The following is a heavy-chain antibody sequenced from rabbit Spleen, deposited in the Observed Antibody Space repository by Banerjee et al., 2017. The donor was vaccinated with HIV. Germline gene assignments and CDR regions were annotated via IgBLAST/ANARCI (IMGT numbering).Heavy chain of an antibody. D-gene: IGHD2-1*01. J-gene: IGHJ4*01. CDR3: ARGSATMTMVIIGFYLSL. CDR2: IGTAEGST. V-gene: IGHV1S47*01. Sequence: LVESGGGLVQPGGSLKLSCKASGFDFSSYGISWVRQAPGKGLEWIGIIGTAEGSTYYASWVNGRFTISSDNAQNTVFLQMTTLTAADTATYFCARGSATMTMVIIGFYLSLWGQGTLVTVS. CDR1: GFDFSSYG.